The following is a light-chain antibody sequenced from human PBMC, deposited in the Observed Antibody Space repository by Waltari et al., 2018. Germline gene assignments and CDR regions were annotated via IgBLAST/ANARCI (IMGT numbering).Light chain of an antibody. CDR3: QQYNYWPWT. CDR2: GAS. CDR1: PTVNSN. V-gene: IGKV3-15*01. J-gene: IGKJ1*01. Sequence: EIVITQSPATLSVSPGERATLSRPASPTVNSNLACYQQKRGQAPRLLISGASTRATYIPARFSGSGSGTEFTLTSSSLQSEDFANYYWQQYNYWPWTFGQGTKVEIK.